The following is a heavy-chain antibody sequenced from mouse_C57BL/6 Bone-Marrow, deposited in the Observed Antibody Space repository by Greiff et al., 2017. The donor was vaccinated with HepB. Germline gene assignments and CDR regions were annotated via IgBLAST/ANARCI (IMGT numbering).Heavy chain of an antibody. J-gene: IGHJ3*01. CDR3: ARKGNWGFAY. CDR2: INPSDSET. CDR1: GYTFTSYW. D-gene: IGHD4-1*01. Sequence: QVQLQQPGAELVRPGSSVKLSCKASGYTFTSYWMHWVKQSPIQGLEWIGNINPSDSETHYNQKFKDKATLTVDKSSSTAYMQLSSLTSEDSAVYYCARKGNWGFAYWGQGTLVTVSA. V-gene: IGHV1-52*01.